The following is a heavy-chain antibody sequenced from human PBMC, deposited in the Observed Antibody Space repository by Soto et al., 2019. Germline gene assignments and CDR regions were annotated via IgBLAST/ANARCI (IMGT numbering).Heavy chain of an antibody. Sequence: QVQLVQSGAEVKKPGASVKVSCEASGYNFIDFHIHWVRQAPGQGFEWMGRISPKSGGTNYAQKFEGRVTMTWDTSHNTAYMELSSLKSDDTAVYYCARPPGYISDWYYFDLWGQGTRVTVSS. CDR1: GYNFIDFH. V-gene: IGHV1-2*02. CDR2: ISPKSGGT. D-gene: IGHD3-9*01. CDR3: ARPPGYISDWYYFDL. J-gene: IGHJ4*02.